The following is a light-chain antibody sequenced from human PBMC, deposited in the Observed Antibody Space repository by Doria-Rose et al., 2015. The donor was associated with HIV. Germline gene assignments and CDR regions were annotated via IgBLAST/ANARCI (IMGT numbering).Light chain of an antibody. CDR1: STDVGGYNY. CDR3: SSYAGSNNLV. J-gene: IGLJ2*01. V-gene: IGLV2-8*01. Sequence: TGSSTDVGGYNYVSWYQQHPGKAPQVIIYEVIKRPSGVPDRFSGSKSGNTASLTVSGLQAEDEADYYCSSYAGSNNLVFGGGTKLTVL. CDR2: EVI.